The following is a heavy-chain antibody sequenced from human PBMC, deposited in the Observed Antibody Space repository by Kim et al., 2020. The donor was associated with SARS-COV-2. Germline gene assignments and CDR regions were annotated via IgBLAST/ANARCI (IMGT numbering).Heavy chain of an antibody. V-gene: IGHV3-23*01. J-gene: IGHJ4*02. Sequence: GGSLRLSCAASGFTFTIYAMNWVRQAPGKGLEWVSAISGSGVNTYYADSVKGRFTISRDNSKNTLYLQMNSLRAEDTAVYYCAKDSRGGGSRAAHEDYWGQGTLVTVSS. CDR1: GFTFTIYA. D-gene: IGHD6-6*01. CDR3: AKDSRGGGSRAAHEDY. CDR2: ISGSGVNT.